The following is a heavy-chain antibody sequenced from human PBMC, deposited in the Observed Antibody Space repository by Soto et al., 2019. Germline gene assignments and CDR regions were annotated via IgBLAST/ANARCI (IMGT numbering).Heavy chain of an antibody. J-gene: IGHJ4*02. V-gene: IGHV1-18*01. D-gene: IGHD4-17*01. CDR2: ISAYNGNT. CDR3: ARDVPTVTTGGPDY. Sequence: QVQLVQSGVEVEKPGASVKVSCKASGYTFTSYGVSWVRQAPGKGLEWMGWISAYNGNTNYAQKFQGRVTMTTDTSTSTAYMELRSLRSDDTAVYYCARDVPTVTTGGPDYWGQGTLVTVSS. CDR1: GYTFTSYG.